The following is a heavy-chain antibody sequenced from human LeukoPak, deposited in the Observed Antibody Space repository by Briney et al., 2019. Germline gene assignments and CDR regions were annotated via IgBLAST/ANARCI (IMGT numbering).Heavy chain of an antibody. CDR1: GGTFISYA. J-gene: IGHJ6*03. D-gene: IGHD3-3*01. V-gene: IGHV1-69*01. Sequence: SVKVSCKASGGTFISYAISWVRQAPGQGLEWMGGIIPIFGTANYAQKFQGRVRITADESTSTAYIELSSLRSEDTAVYCCARAKFGVVTYDYYYYYYMDVWGKGTTVTVSS. CDR2: IIPIFGTA. CDR3: ARAKFGVVTYDYYYYYYMDV.